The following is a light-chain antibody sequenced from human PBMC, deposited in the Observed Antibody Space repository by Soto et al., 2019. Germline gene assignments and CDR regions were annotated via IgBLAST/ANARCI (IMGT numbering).Light chain of an antibody. CDR1: SSDVGGYNF. J-gene: IGLJ3*02. CDR3: SSYAGNTIFVL. CDR2: EVA. V-gene: IGLV2-8*01. Sequence: QSVLTQPPSASGSPGQSVTISCTGSSSDVGGYNFVSWYQQHPGKAPKLLIYEVAKRASGVPVRFSASKSGSTASLTVSGLQAEDEADYYCSSYAGNTIFVLFGGGTKLTVL.